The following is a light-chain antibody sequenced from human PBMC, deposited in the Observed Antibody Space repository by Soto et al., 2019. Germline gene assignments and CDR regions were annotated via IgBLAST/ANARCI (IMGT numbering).Light chain of an antibody. CDR1: SSDVGGYNY. J-gene: IGLJ3*02. Sequence: QSALTQPASVSGSPGQLITISCTGTSSDVGGYNYVSWYQQHPGKAPKLMIYEVSNRPSGVSNRFSGSKSANTASLTISGLQAEDEADYYCSSYTSSSAFVFGGGTKVTVL. CDR2: EVS. CDR3: SSYTSSSAFV. V-gene: IGLV2-14*01.